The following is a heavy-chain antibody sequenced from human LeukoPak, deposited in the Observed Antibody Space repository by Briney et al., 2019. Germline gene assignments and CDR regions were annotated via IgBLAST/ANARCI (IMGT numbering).Heavy chain of an antibody. CDR3: AKDLSGGYHSYYFDF. D-gene: IGHD5-18*01. V-gene: IGHV3-30*02. CDR2: IRFDGSNY. Sequence: GGSLRLSCAASGFTFSSYGMHWVRQAPGKGLEWVAFIRFDGSNYYYGDSVKGRFTISRDNSKNTLYLQMNSLRNEDTAVYFCAKDLSGGYHSYYFDFWGQGTPVTVSS. J-gene: IGHJ4*02. CDR1: GFTFSSYG.